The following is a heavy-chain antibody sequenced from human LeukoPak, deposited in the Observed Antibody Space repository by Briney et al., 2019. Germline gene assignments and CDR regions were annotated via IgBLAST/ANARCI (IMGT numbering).Heavy chain of an antibody. CDR3: ARDELLWFGELSNFDY. CDR1: GFTFSSYW. J-gene: IGHJ4*02. CDR2: IKQDGSEK. V-gene: IGHV3-7*01. Sequence: PGGSLRPSCAASGFTFSSYWMSWVRQAPGKGLEWVANIKQDGSEKYYVDSVKGRFTISRDNAKNSLYLQMNSLRAEDTAVYYCARDELLWFGELSNFDYWGQGTLVTVSS. D-gene: IGHD3-10*01.